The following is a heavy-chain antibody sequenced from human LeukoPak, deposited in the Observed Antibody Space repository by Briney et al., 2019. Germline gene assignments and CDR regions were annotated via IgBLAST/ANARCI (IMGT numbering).Heavy chain of an antibody. J-gene: IGHJ6*03. D-gene: IGHD4-23*01. CDR2: INHSGGT. V-gene: IGHV4-34*01. CDR3: VRGRNVKWVPGVGGNPRASRYYYYMDV. CDR1: GGSVTGFS. Sequence: SETLSLTCAVYGGSVTGFSWSWTRQSPVKGLESIGEINHSGGTNYAPSLQSRVTLSLDTSKNQFSLTLTSVTAADTAVYYCVRGRNVKWVPGVGGNPRASRYYYYMDVWGKGTTVTVSS.